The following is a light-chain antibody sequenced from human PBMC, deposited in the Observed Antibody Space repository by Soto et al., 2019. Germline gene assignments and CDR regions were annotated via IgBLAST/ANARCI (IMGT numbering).Light chain of an antibody. CDR3: QQYGSSPQNT. Sequence: IVLTQSPGTLYLCPGERATLSCRASQIVPSGHLAWYQQKPGEATRLLMYDASIRATGIPDRFSGSGSGADFTLTISRLEPEDFGLYYCQQYGSSPQNTFGQGTRLALK. CDR1: QIVPSGH. J-gene: IGKJ2*01. V-gene: IGKV3-20*01. CDR2: DAS.